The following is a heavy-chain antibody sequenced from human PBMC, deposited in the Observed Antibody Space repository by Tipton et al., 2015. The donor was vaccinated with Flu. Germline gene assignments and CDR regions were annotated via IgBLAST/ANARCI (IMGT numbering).Heavy chain of an antibody. V-gene: IGHV4-4*07. CDR3: ARGSGSGTFVIFEY. CDR2: MYSSGTT. CDR1: GGSISSFY. D-gene: IGHD3-10*01. J-gene: IGHJ4*02. Sequence: LRLSCTVSGGSISSFYWSWIRQPAGKGLEWIGRMYSSGTTKYNPSLKSRVTMSIDTSKNQFSLKLTSVTVADTAVYYCARGSGSGTFVIFEYWGQGMLVTVSS.